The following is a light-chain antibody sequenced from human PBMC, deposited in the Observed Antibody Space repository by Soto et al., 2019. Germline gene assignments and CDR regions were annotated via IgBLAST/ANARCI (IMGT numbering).Light chain of an antibody. CDR3: QQRTNWPPVIT. J-gene: IGKJ5*01. V-gene: IGKV3-11*01. CDR1: QSVSSY. Sequence: IVLTQSPANLSLSPEERATLSCRASQSVSSYLAWYQQKPGQAPRLLIYDASNRATGIPARFSGSGSGTDFTLTISSLEPEDFAIYYCQQRTNWPPVITFGQGTRLEIK. CDR2: DAS.